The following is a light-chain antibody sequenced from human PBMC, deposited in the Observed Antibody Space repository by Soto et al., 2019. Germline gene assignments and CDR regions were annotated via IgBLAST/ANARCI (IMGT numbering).Light chain of an antibody. V-gene: IGKV3-15*01. CDR3: QQYNNWPKT. CDR1: QSVSSSY. J-gene: IGKJ1*01. Sequence: GMSQSPSTLSVSTGERATLSCRASQSVSSSYLAWYQQKPGQAPRLLIYGASTRATGIPARFSGSGSGTEFTLTISSLQSEDFAVYYCQQYNNWPKTFGQGTKVDIK. CDR2: GAS.